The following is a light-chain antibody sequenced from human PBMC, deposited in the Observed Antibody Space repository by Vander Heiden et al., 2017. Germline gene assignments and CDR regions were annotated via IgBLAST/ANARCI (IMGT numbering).Light chain of an antibody. CDR2: DND. Sequence: QSVLTQPPSVSAAPGQQVTISCSGSSSNIGNNYVSWYQHLPVTAPKLLIDDNDKRPSGIPDRFSGSKSGTSATLGITGLQIGDEADYYCATWDNSMSAGVFGGGTKLTVL. J-gene: IGLJ3*02. V-gene: IGLV1-51*01. CDR3: ATWDNSMSAGV. CDR1: SSNIGNNY.